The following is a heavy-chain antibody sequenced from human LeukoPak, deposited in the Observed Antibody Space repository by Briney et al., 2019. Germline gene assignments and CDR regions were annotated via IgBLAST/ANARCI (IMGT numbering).Heavy chain of an antibody. V-gene: IGHV3-74*01. CDR1: GFTFSSYW. Sequence: GGSLILSCAASGFTFSSYWMHWVRQAPGKGLVWVSRVNSDESSTRYADSVKGRFTISRDNAKNTLFLQMNSLRAEDTAVYYCARDTGGSGTVFDPWGQGTLVTVSS. CDR3: ARDTGGSGTVFDP. J-gene: IGHJ5*02. D-gene: IGHD3-10*01. CDR2: VNSDESST.